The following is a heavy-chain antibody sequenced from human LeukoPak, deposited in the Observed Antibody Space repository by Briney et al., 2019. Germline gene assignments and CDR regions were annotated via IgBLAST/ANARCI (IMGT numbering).Heavy chain of an antibody. Sequence: GGSLRLSCAASGFSFSSYEMNWVRQAPGKGLEWVSYLSSSGTFIYYADSVKGRFTISRDNAKNSLYLQMSSLRDEDTAVYFCALKGPDYWGQGTLVTVSS. V-gene: IGHV3-48*02. CDR3: ALKGPDY. CDR2: LSSSGTFI. CDR1: GFSFSSYE. J-gene: IGHJ4*02.